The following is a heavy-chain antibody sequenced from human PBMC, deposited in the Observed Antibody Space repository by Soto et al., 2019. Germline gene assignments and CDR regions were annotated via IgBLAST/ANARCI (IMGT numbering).Heavy chain of an antibody. D-gene: IGHD5-12*01. J-gene: IGHJ6*02. V-gene: IGHV1-58*01. CDR2: IVVGSGNT. CDR1: GFTFTSSA. CDR3: AAESSIVATIVLGYYGMDV. Sequence: SVKVSCRASGFTFTSSAVQWVRQARGQRLEWIGWIVVGSGNTNYAQKFQERVTITRDMSTSTAYMELSSLRSEDTAVYYCAAESSIVATIVLGYYGMDVWGQGTTVTVSS.